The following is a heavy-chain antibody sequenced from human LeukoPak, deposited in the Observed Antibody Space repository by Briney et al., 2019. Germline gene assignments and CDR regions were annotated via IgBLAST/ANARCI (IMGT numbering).Heavy chain of an antibody. V-gene: IGHV3-9*01. CDR2: ISWNSGSI. Sequence: PGGSLRLSCAASGFTFSSYAMSWVRQAPGKGLEWVSGISWNSGSIGYADSVKGRSTISRDNAKNSLYLQMNSLRAEDTALYYCAKERYCSSTSCSPYFDYWGQGTLVTVSS. J-gene: IGHJ4*02. CDR3: AKERYCSSTSCSPYFDY. D-gene: IGHD2-2*01. CDR1: GFTFSSYA.